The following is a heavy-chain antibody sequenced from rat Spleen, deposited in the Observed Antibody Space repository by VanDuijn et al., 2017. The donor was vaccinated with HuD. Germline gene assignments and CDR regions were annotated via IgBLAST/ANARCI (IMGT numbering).Heavy chain of an antibody. CDR1: GFSLTSYS. Sequence: QVQLKESGPGLVQPSQTLSLTCTVSGFSLTSYSVNWVRQPPGKGLEWVGAMWSGGTTDYNSVLKSRLSISRDTSKSQVLLKMNSLQTEDTAIYYGVRVPYYFSGDPNFMDAWGQGVSVTVSS. J-gene: IGHJ4*01. CDR2: MWSGGTT. CDR3: VRVPYYFSGDPNFMDA. V-gene: IGHV2-15*01. D-gene: IGHD1-1*01.